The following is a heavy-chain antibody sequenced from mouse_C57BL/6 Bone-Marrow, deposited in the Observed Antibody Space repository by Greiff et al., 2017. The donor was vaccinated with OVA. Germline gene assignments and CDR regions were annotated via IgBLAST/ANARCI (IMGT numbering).Heavy chain of an antibody. CDR1: GYTFTSYG. CDR2: IYPRSGNT. CDR3: ASPYGNSFDY. D-gene: IGHD2-1*01. J-gene: IGHJ2*01. Sequence: VHLVESGAELARPGASVKLSCKASGYTFTSYGISWVKQRTGQGLEWIGEIYPRSGNTYYNEKFKGKATLTADKSSSTAYMELRSLTSEDSAVYFCASPYGNSFDYWGQGTTLTVSS. V-gene: IGHV1-81*01.